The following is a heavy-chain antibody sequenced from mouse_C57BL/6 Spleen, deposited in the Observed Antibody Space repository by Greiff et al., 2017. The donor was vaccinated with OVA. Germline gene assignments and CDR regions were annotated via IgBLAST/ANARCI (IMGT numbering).Heavy chain of an antibody. D-gene: IGHD3-3*01. CDR1: GFTFSSYA. Sequence: DVMLVESGGGLVKPGGSLKLSCAASGFTFSSYAMSWVRQTPEKRLEWVATISDGGSYTYYPDNVKGRFTISRDNAKNNLYLQMSHLKSEDTAMYYCARDGGLVYFDYWGQGTTLTVSS. CDR3: ARDGGLVYFDY. V-gene: IGHV5-4*01. CDR2: ISDGGSYT. J-gene: IGHJ2*01.